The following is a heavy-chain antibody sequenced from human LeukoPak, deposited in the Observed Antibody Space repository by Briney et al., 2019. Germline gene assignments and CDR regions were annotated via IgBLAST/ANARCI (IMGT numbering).Heavy chain of an antibody. CDR1: GGSISSYY. D-gene: IGHD6-19*01. J-gene: IGHJ4*02. Sequence: PSETLSLTCTVSGGSISSYYWSWLRQPPGKGLEWIGYIYYSGSTKYNSSPKSRVTISVDTSKNQFSLKLSSVTAADTAVYYCAREGGDSSGWSKGYFDYWGQGTLVTVSS. CDR2: IYYSGST. V-gene: IGHV4-59*12. CDR3: AREGGDSSGWSKGYFDY.